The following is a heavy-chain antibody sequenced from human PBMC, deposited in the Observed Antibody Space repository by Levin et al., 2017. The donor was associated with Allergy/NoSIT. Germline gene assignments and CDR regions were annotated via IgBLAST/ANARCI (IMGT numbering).Heavy chain of an antibody. CDR1: GGSISSISTSTYY. D-gene: IGHD2-15*01. V-gene: IGHV4-39*06. J-gene: IGHJ2*01. CDR2: VYYGGST. Sequence: PSETLSLTCTVSGGSISSISTSTYYWGWIRRPPGKGLEWIGSVYYGGSTYYNPSLKSRAIISVESSSYTSKNQFPLTLSSAPTADAAVYYCAREFCSGGSCFRNWYFDLWGRGTLVSVSS. CDR3: AREFCSGGSCFRNWYFDL.